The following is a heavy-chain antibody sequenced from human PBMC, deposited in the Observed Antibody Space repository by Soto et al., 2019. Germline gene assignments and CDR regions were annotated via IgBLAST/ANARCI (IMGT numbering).Heavy chain of an antibody. CDR2: IYYSGST. V-gene: IGHV4-59*01. CDR1: GGSISSYY. J-gene: IGHJ6*02. D-gene: IGHD1-26*01. Sequence: SETLSLTCTVSGGSISSYYWSWIRQPPGKGLEWIGYIYYSGSTNYNPSLKSRVTISVDTSKNQFSPKLSSVTAADTAVYYCARARGLYYYYGMDVWGQGTTVTVSS. CDR3: ARARGLYYYYGMDV.